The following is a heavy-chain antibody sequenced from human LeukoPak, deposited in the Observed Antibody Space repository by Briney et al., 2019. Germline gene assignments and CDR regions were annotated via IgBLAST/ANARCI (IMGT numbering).Heavy chain of an antibody. Sequence: GGSLRLSCAASGFTFSSYAMHWVRQAPGKGLEWVAVISYDGSNKYYADSVKGRFTISRDNSKNTLYLQMNSLRDEDTAVYYCARPYGSGSYYTPGYWGQGTLVTVSS. D-gene: IGHD3-10*01. CDR1: GFTFSSYA. CDR2: ISYDGSNK. CDR3: ARPYGSGSYYTPGY. V-gene: IGHV3-30-3*01. J-gene: IGHJ4*02.